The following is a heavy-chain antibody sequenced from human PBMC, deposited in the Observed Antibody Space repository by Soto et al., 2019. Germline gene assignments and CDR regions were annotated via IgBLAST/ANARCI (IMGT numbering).Heavy chain of an antibody. CDR2: ISYDGSNK. V-gene: IGHV3-30*18. CDR1: GFTFSSYG. D-gene: IGHD5-12*01. CDR3: AKDRGDGYNYFDY. Sequence: PGGSLRLSCAASGFTFSSYGMHWVRQAPGKGLEWVAVISYDGSNKYYADSVKGRFTISRDNSKNTLYLQTNSLRAEDTAVYYCAKDRGDGYNYFDYWGQGTLVTVPQ. J-gene: IGHJ4*02.